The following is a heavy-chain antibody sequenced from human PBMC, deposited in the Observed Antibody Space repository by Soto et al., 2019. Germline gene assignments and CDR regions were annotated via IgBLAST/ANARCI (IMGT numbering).Heavy chain of an antibody. V-gene: IGHV3-74*01. Sequence: EVQLVESGGGLVQPGGSLRLSCAASGFTFSSYWMHWVRQAPGKGLVWVSRINSDGSSTSYADSVKGRFTISRDNAKNTLYLQMNRLRAEDTAVYYCAQIYGSGSYVFDYWGQGTLVTVSS. J-gene: IGHJ4*02. D-gene: IGHD3-10*01. CDR1: GFTFSSYW. CDR3: AQIYGSGSYVFDY. CDR2: INSDGSST.